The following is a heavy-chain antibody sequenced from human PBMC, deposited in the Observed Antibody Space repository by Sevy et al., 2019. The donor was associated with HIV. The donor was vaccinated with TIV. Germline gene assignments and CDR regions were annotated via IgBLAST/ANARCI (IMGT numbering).Heavy chain of an antibody. Sequence: GGSLRLSCAASGFTFSDYCMGWVRHAPGKGLEWVASINQDGSRKNYVDSVKGRFTISRDNTKNSLFLQMNRLRVDDTAVYYCARELWPGDYWGQGTLVTVSS. V-gene: IGHV3-7*01. CDR3: ARELWPGDY. J-gene: IGHJ4*02. D-gene: IGHD2-21*01. CDR1: GFTFSDYC. CDR2: INQDGSRK.